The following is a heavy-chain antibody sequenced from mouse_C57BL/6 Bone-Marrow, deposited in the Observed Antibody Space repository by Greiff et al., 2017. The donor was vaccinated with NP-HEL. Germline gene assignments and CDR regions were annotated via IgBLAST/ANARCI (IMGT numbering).Heavy chain of an antibody. CDR1: GYAFTNYL. V-gene: IGHV1-54*01. D-gene: IGHD2-12*01. CDR3: AASGLRRTLYFDY. J-gene: IGHJ2*01. Sequence: QVQLQQSGAELVRPGTSVKVSCTASGYAFTNYLIEWVKQRPGQGLEWIGVINPGSGGTNYNEKFKGKATLTADKSSSTADMQLSSLTSEDSAVYICAASGLRRTLYFDYWGQGTTLTVSS. CDR2: INPGSGGT.